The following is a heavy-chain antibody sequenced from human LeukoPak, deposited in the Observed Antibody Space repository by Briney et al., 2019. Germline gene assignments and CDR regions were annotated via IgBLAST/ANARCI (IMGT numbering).Heavy chain of an antibody. CDR3: AKDPYYDILTGYYMD. Sequence: PGGSLRLSCAASGFTFSRYAMSWVRQAPGKGLEWVSAISGSGGSTYYANSVKGRFTISRDNSKNTLYLQMNSLRAEDTAVYYCAKDPYYDILTGYYMDWGQGTLVTVSS. CDR1: GFTFSRYA. V-gene: IGHV3-23*01. D-gene: IGHD3-9*01. J-gene: IGHJ4*02. CDR2: ISGSGGST.